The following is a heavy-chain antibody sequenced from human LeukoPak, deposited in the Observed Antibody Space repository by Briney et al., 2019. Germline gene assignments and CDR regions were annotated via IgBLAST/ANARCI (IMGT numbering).Heavy chain of an antibody. J-gene: IGHJ5*02. V-gene: IGHV1-69*01. CDR2: IIPIFGTA. CDR3: ARGIHCTNGVCYTGEGWFDP. Sequence: GASVKVSCKASGGTFSSYAISWVRQAPGQGLEWMGGIIPIFGTANYAQKFQGRVTITADESTSTAYMELSSLRSEDTAVYYCARGIHCTNGVCYTGEGWFDPWGQGTLVTVSS. D-gene: IGHD2-8*01. CDR1: GGTFSSYA.